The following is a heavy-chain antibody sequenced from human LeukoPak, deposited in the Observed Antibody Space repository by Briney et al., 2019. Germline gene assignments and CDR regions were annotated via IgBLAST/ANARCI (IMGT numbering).Heavy chain of an antibody. CDR2: INPNSGGT. J-gene: IGHJ4*02. Sequence: ASVNVSCKASGYTFTGYYMHWVRQAPGQGLEWMGWINPNSGGTNYAQKFQGWVTMTRDTSISTAYMELSRLRSDDTAVYYCARELDVYFDYWGQGTLVTVSS. D-gene: IGHD1-1*01. CDR3: ARELDVYFDY. CDR1: GYTFTGYY. V-gene: IGHV1-2*04.